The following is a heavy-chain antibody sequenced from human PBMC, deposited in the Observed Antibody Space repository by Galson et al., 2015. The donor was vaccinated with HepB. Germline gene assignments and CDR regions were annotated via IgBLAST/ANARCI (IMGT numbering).Heavy chain of an antibody. CDR3: ARDKVYYGSGIDY. CDR2: IYYSGST. CDR1: GGSISSSSYY. D-gene: IGHD3-10*01. V-gene: IGHV4-39*07. Sequence: LSLTCTVSGGSISSSSYYWGWIRQPPGKGLEWIGSIYYSGSTYYNPSLKSRVTISVDTSKNQFSLKLSSVTAADTAVYYCARDKVYYGSGIDYWGQGTLVTVSS. J-gene: IGHJ4*02.